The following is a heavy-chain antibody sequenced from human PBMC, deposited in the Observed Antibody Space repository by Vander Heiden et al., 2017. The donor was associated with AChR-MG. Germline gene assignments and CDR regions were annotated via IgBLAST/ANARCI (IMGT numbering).Heavy chain of an antibody. CDR2: IIPVHRLE. Sequence: QVHLVHSGAAVQKTGSSVTVPCKASGGPFDSHSFTWVRLAPGQGLEWVGRIIPVHRLENYAQKFQGRVTITADKATGTTYMELRSRTSEDTAVYYCARARMDYGDYWDSWGLGTLVTVS. J-gene: IGHJ4*02. D-gene: IGHD4-17*01. V-gene: IGHV1-69*04. CDR3: ARARMDYGDYWDS. CDR1: GGPFDSHS.